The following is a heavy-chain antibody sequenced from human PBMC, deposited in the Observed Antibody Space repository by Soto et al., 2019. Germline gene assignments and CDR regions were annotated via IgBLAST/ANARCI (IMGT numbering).Heavy chain of an antibody. V-gene: IGHV3-73*01. CDR1: GFTFSGSA. CDR3: TRHLSVFWGGYNVFDM. Sequence: GGSLRLSCAASGFTFSGSAMHWVRQASGKGLEWVGRIRSKANSYATAYAASVKGRFTISRDDSKNTAYLQMNSLKTEDTAVYYCTRHLSVFWGGYNVFDMGGKG. CDR2: IRSKANSYAT. D-gene: IGHD3-3*01. J-gene: IGHJ3*02.